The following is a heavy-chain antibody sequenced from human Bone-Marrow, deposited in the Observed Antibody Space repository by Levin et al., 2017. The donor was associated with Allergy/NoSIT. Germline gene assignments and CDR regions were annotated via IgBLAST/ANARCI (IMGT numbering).Heavy chain of an antibody. J-gene: IGHJ4*02. Sequence: LSLTCVASGFTFNTYSMSWVRQAPGKGLEWVSYISSGSSTIYYADSVKGRFTISRDNAVNSLYLQMNSLRAEDTAVYYCARWRSRYYFDYWGQGTLLTVSS. CDR1: GFTFNTYS. CDR2: ISSGSSTI. D-gene: IGHD1-14*01. V-gene: IGHV3-48*01. CDR3: ARWRSRYYFDY.